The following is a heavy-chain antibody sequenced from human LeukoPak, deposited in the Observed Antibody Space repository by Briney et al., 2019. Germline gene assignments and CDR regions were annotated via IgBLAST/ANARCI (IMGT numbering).Heavy chain of an antibody. D-gene: IGHD3-22*01. Sequence: QTGGSLRLSCAASGFTVSSNYMSWVRQAPGKGLEWVPVIYSGGSTYYADSVKGRFSISRDNSKNTLYLQMNSLRAEDTAVYYCARDLNSYDSSASGHWGQGTLVTVSS. CDR2: IYSGGST. J-gene: IGHJ4*02. V-gene: IGHV3-53*01. CDR1: GFTVSSNY. CDR3: ARDLNSYDSSASGH.